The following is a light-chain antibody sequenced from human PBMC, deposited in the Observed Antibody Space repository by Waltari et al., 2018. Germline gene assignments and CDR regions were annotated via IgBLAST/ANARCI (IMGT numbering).Light chain of an antibody. CDR1: QGVTKY. CDR3: HLRSNWRYT. V-gene: IGKV3-11*01. Sequence: DIVLTQSPAILSLSPGERATLSCRPSQGVTKYLSWYQLKPGQAPRLLIYDASNRATDIPTRFSGSGSGTDFTLTISSLEPDDFAVYFCHLRSNWRYTFGQGTKLEIK. CDR2: DAS. J-gene: IGKJ2*01.